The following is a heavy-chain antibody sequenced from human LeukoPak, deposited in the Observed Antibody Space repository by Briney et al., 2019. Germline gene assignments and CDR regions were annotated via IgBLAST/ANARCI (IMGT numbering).Heavy chain of an antibody. D-gene: IGHD6-19*01. J-gene: IGHJ4*02. CDR3: ARDLYRSAYSPFDY. CDR2: IYYSGST. Sequence: SEILSLTCTVSDGSISSSSYYWGWIRQPPGKGLEWIGNIYYSGSTYYNPSLKSRVTISLDTSKNQFSLKLSSVTAADTAVYYCARDLYRSAYSPFDYWGQGTLVNVST. V-gene: IGHV4-39*07. CDR1: DGSISSSSYY.